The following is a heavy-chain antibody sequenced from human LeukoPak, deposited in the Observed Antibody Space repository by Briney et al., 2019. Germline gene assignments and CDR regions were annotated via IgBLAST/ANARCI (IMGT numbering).Heavy chain of an antibody. J-gene: IGHJ3*02. D-gene: IGHD1-1*01. CDR2: ISYIGST. V-gene: IGHV4-59*11. CDR3: AGDQLALNALDI. Sequence: SETLSLTCTVSGGSISTHYWTWIRQPPGKGLEWIGYISYIGSTNYSPSLKSRVTISIETSKNQFSLRLTSVTAADTALYYCAGDQLALNALDIWGQGTLVTVSS. CDR1: GGSISTHY.